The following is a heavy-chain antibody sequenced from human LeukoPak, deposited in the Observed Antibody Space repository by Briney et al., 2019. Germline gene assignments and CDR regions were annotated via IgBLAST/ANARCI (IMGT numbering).Heavy chain of an antibody. CDR3: ATAPHSSSWYYYYYMDV. D-gene: IGHD6-13*01. J-gene: IGHJ6*03. Sequence: GGSLRLSCAASGFTFSDYYMSWIRQAPGKGLEWVSYISSSGSTIYYADSVKGRFTISRDNAKNSLYLQMNSLRAEDTAVYYCATAPHSSSWYYYYYMDVWGKGTTVTVSS. CDR2: ISSSGSTI. V-gene: IGHV3-11*01. CDR1: GFTFSDYY.